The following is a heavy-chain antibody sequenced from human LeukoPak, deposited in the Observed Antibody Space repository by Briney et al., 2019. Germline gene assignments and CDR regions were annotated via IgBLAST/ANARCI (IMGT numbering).Heavy chain of an antibody. D-gene: IGHD2-8*01. CDR3: ATSPEVYGTYYFDY. J-gene: IGHJ4*02. CDR2: IIPILGIA. V-gene: IGHV1-69*02. CDR1: GGTFSSYT. Sequence: SVKVSCKASGGTFSSYTISWVRQAPGQGLEWMGRIIPILGIANYAQKFQGRVTITADKSTSTAYMELSSLRSEDTAVYYCATSPEVYGTYYFDYWGQGTLVTVSS.